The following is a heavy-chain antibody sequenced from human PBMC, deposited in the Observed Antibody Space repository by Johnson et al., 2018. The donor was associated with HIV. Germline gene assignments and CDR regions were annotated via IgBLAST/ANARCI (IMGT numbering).Heavy chain of an antibody. CDR1: GFTFRSYA. CDR3: ARANLSPFGGVNDAFDV. Sequence: QMQLVESGGGVVQPGRSLRLSCTASGFTFRSYAMHWVRQAPGKGLEWVALISYDGSRSDYGASVKGRFTISRDNSKNILYLQMNSLRPEDTAVYYCARANLSPFGGVNDAFDVWGQGTMVTVSS. D-gene: IGHD3-16*01. V-gene: IGHV3-30*03. J-gene: IGHJ3*01. CDR2: ISYDGSRS.